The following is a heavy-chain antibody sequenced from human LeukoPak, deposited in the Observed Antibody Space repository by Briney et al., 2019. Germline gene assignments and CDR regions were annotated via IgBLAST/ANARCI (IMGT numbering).Heavy chain of an antibody. V-gene: IGHV4-39*07. CDR1: GGSISSSSYY. CDR3: ARDGSGYYDTSGYRN. CDR2: IYYSGST. J-gene: IGHJ4*02. D-gene: IGHD3-22*01. Sequence: PSETLSLTCIVSGGSISSSSYYWGWIRQPPGKGLEWIRSIYYSGSTYYNPSLKSRVTISVDTSKNQFSLKLSSVTAADTAVYYCARDGSGYYDTSGYRNWGQGTLVTVSS.